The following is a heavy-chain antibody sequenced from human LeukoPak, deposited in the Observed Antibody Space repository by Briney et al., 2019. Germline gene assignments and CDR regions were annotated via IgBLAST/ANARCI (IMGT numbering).Heavy chain of an antibody. CDR3: AKGTKPVMTIPAY. CDR1: GFTFNNYG. J-gene: IGHJ4*02. V-gene: IGHV3-21*04. CDR2: TSSSSAYT. Sequence: GGSLRLSCAASGFTFNNYGMHWVRQAPGKGLEWVSSTSSSSAYTFYAESGKGRFTISRDNAKNSLFLQMNSLRAEDTAMYYCAKGTKPVMTIPAYWGQGILVTVSS. D-gene: IGHD1/OR15-1a*01.